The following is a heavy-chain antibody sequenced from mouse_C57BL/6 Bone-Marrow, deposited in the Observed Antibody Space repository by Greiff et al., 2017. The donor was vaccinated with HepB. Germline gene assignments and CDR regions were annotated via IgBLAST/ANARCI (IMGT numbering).Heavy chain of an antibody. CDR1: GYTFTDYY. Sequence: VKLMESGAELVKPGASVKISCKASGYTFTDYYINWVKQRPGQGLEWIGKIGPGSGSTYYNEKFKGKATLTADKSSSTAYMQLSSLTSEDSAVYVCARFTTVSYWYFDVWGTGTTVTVSS. CDR3: ARFTTVSYWYFDV. V-gene: IGHV1-77*01. CDR2: IGPGSGST. D-gene: IGHD1-1*01. J-gene: IGHJ1*03.